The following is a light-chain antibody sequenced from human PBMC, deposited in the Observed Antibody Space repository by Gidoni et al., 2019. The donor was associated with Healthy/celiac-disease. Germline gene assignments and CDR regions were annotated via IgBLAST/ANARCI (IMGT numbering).Light chain of an antibody. V-gene: IGLV3-19*01. CDR1: RLRSYY. Sequence: SSELTQDPAVSVALGQTVRLTCQGDRLRSYYPRWYQQKPGQAPVLVIYGKNNRPSGIPDRFSGSSSGNTASLTITGAQAEDEADYYCNSRDSSGNHLVFGGGTKLTVL. CDR3: NSRDSSGNHLV. CDR2: GKN. J-gene: IGLJ2*01.